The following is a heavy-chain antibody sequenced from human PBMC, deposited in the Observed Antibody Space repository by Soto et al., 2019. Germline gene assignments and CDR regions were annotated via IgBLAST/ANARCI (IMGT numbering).Heavy chain of an antibody. D-gene: IGHD3-22*01. CDR3: AKERACCGAWLCRTHYYGMDV. J-gene: IGHJ6*02. CDR2: ISYDGSNK. V-gene: IGHV3-30*18. CDR1: GFTFSSYG. Sequence: GGSLRLSCAASGFTFSSYGMHWVRQAPGKGLEWVAVISYDGSNKYYTDSVKGRFTISGNNFKNTLFLEMKSLGAEDTAVYYWAKERACCGAWLCRTHYYGMDVWGQGTTVTVSS.